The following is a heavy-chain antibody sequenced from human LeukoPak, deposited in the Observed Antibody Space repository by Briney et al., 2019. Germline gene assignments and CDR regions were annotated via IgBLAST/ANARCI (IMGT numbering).Heavy chain of an antibody. V-gene: IGHV1-18*01. Sequence: GASVKVSCKASGYTFTSYGISWVRQAPGQGLEWMGWISAYSGNTNYAQKLQGRVTMTTDTSTSTAYMELRSLRSDDTAVYYCAREYYGSGSYSLDAFDIWGQGTMVTVSS. CDR3: AREYYGSGSYSLDAFDI. CDR1: GYTFTSYG. CDR2: ISAYSGNT. J-gene: IGHJ3*02. D-gene: IGHD3-10*01.